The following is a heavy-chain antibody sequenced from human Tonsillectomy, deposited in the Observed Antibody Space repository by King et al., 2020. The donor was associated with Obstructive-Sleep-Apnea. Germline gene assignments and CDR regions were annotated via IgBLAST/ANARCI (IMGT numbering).Heavy chain of an antibody. D-gene: IGHD1-26*01. J-gene: IGHJ4*02. CDR3: AIREGLPDY. CDR2: IRYDVSNK. Sequence: VQLVESGGGVVQPGGSLRLSCAASGFSFSSYGIHWGRQAPGKGREWVTFIRYDVSNKYYADSVKGRFTVSRDNPKNTLYLQMKSLRPEDTAVYYCAIREGLPDYWGRGTLVTVSS. V-gene: IGHV3-30*02. CDR1: GFSFSSYG.